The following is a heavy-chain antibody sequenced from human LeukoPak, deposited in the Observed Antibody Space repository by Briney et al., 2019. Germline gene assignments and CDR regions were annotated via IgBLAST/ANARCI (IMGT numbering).Heavy chain of an antibody. CDR3: AKPMEKGYTYDYFDY. V-gene: IGHV3-30*18. J-gene: IGHJ4*02. CDR1: GFTFSSYG. CDR2: ISYDGSNK. D-gene: IGHD5-18*01. Sequence: PGGSLRLSCAASGFTFSSYGMHWVRQAPGKGLEWVAVISYDGSNKYYADSVKGRFTISRDNSKNTLYLRVNSLRAEDTAVYYCAKPMEKGYTYDYFDYWGQGTLVTVSS.